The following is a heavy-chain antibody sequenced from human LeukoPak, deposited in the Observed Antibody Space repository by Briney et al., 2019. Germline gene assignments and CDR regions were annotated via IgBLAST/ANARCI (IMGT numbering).Heavy chain of an antibody. CDR1: GFTFSDYY. D-gene: IGHD5-18*01. V-gene: IGHV3-11*01. CDR2: ISSRGSTI. CDR3: ARVAGRGYSYGYLDY. Sequence: GGSLRLSCAASGFTFSDYYMSWLRQATGKGLEGVSYISSRGSTIYYADSVKGRFTISRDNAKNSLYLQMNSLRAEDTAVYYCARVAGRGYSYGYLDYWGQGTLVTVSS. J-gene: IGHJ4*02.